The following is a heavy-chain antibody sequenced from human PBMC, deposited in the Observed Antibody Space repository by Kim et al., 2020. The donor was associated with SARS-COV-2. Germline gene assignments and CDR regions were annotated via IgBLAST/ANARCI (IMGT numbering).Heavy chain of an antibody. CDR1: GFSLSSYS. J-gene: IGHJ3*02. CDR3: ARPRRSNTAANDAFDI. V-gene: IGHV3-21*04. CDR2: ISSSSGSI. D-gene: IGHD4-17*01. Sequence: GGSLRLSCEASGFSLSSYSMTWVRQAPGKGLQWVSSISSSSGSIHYADSVRGRFTVSRDNARNSVYLQMTDLRGEDTALYYCARPRRSNTAANDAFDIWGQGTLVSVSA.